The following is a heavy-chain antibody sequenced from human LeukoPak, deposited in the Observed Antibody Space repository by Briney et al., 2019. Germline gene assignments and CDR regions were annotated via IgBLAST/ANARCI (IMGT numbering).Heavy chain of an antibody. V-gene: IGHV3-53*01. D-gene: IGHD3-16*01. J-gene: IGHJ4*02. CDR3: ARGSTRGGDSDY. CDR2: IYNDGRT. Sequence: SGGSLRLSCAASGFIVSSYYMSWVRQAPGEGLEWVSIIYNDGRTYYVDSVKGRFTISRDNSKNTVYLQMNSLRVEDTAVYYCARGSTRGGDSDYWGQGTLVTVSS. CDR1: GFIVSSYY.